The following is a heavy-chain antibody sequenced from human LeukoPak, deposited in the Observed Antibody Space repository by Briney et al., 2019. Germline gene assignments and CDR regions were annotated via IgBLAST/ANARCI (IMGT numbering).Heavy chain of an antibody. CDR1: GFTFSSYS. J-gene: IGHJ4*02. CDR3: ASTGYSSSWYGVAFDY. CDR2: ISSSSSYI. V-gene: IGHV3-21*01. D-gene: IGHD6-13*01. Sequence: GGSLRLSCAASGFTFSSYSMNWVRQAPGKGLEWVSVISSSSSYIYYADSVKGRFTISRDNAKNSLYLQMNSLRAEETAVYYCASTGYSSSWYGVAFDYWGQGTLVTVSS.